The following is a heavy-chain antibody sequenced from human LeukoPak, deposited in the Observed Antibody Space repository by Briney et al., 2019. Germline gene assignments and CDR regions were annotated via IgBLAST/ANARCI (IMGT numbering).Heavy chain of an antibody. CDR3: TSFYYYGSGSYYNVYGAFDI. CDR1: GFTFGDYA. J-gene: IGHJ3*02. CDR2: IRSKAYGGTT. Sequence: GGSLRLSCTASGFTFGDYAMSWVRQAPGKGLEWVGFIRSKAYGGTTEYAASVKGRFTISRDDSKSIAYLQMNSLKTEDTAVYYCTSFYYYGSGSYYNVYGAFDIWGQGTMVTVSS. V-gene: IGHV3-49*04. D-gene: IGHD3-10*01.